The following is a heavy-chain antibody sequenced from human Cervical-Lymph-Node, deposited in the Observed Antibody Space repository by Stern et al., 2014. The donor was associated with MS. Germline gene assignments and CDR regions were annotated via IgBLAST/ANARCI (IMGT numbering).Heavy chain of an antibody. D-gene: IGHD6-6*01. CDR2: TYHRSRWYY. CDR1: GDSVSSNRAT. Sequence: QVQLQQSGPGLVKPSQTLSITCAISGDSVSSNRATWSWIRQSPSRGFEWLGRTYHRSRWYYDYAISVKSRVTISPDTSNNQFSLRLNSVTPEDTAVYYCARDVSSSPDAFDTWGLGTMVLVSS. J-gene: IGHJ3*02. CDR3: ARDVSSSPDAFDT. V-gene: IGHV6-1*01.